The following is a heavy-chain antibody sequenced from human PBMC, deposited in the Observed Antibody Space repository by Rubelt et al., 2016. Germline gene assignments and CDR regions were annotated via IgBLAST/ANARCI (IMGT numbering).Heavy chain of an antibody. CDR1: GYDFTDHW. CDR3: ARLYQNGMDV. Sequence: EEQLVQSGAEVKEPGESLKISCKQSGYDFTDHWIGWVRQMPGKGLEWMGRIDPSVSYSNYSPSFQGHVTISADKSTSTAYLQWSSLQASDTAMYYCARLYQNGMDVWGQGTTVSVSS. J-gene: IGHJ6*02. V-gene: IGHV5-10-1*01. CDR2: IDPSVSYS. D-gene: IGHD2-8*01.